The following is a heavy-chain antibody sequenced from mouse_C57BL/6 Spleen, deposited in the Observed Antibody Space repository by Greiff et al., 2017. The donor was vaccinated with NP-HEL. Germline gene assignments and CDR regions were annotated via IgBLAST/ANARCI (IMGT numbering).Heavy chain of an antibody. CDR2: IDPSDSYT. Sequence: VQLQQPGAELVMPGASVKLSCKASGYTFTSYWMHWVKQRPGQGLEWIGEIDPSDSYTNYNQKFKGKSTLTVDKSSSTAYMQLSSLTSEDSAVYYCARGDYYGSSYYWDFDVWGTGTTVTVSS. D-gene: IGHD1-1*01. V-gene: IGHV1-69*01. J-gene: IGHJ1*03. CDR3: ARGDYYGSSYYWDFDV. CDR1: GYTFTSYW.